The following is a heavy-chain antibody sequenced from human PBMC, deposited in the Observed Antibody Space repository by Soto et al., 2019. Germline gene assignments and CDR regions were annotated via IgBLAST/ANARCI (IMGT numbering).Heavy chain of an antibody. CDR1: GGSISSYY. D-gene: IGHD6-25*01. V-gene: IGHV4-59*08. CDR3: ARQRLGQDAFDI. Sequence: SETLSLTCTVSGGSISSYYWSWIRQPPGKGLEWIGYIYYSGSTNYNPSLKSRVTISVDTSKNQFSLKLSSVTAADTAVYYCARQRLGQDAFDIWGQGTMVTVSS. CDR2: IYYSGST. J-gene: IGHJ3*02.